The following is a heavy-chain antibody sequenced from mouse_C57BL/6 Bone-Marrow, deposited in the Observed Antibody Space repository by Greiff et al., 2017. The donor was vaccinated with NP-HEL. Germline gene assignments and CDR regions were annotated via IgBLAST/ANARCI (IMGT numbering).Heavy chain of an antibody. CDR1: GYTFTSYW. V-gene: IGHV1-53*01. J-gene: IGHJ1*03. Sequence: QVQLQQPGTELVKPGASVKLSCKASGYTFTSYWMHWVKQRPGQGLEWIGNINPSNGGTNYIEKLKSKATLTVDKASRTAYLQLSSLTSEDSAIYYCARSAYYYGSSPWYFDVWGTGTTVTVSS. CDR3: ARSAYYYGSSPWYFDV. CDR2: INPSNGGT. D-gene: IGHD1-1*01.